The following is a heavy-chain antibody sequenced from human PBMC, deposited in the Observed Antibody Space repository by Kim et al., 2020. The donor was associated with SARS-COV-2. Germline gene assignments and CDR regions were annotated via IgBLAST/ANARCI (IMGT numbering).Heavy chain of an antibody. V-gene: IGHV3-13*01. CDR1: GFTFSSYD. D-gene: IGHD3-10*01. CDR3: ARSGGVRGGGWFDP. J-gene: IGHJ5*02. Sequence: GGSLRLSCAASGFTFSSYDMHWVRQATGKGLEWVSAIGTAGDTYYPGSVKGRFTISRENAKNSLYLQMNSLRAGDTAVYYCARSGGVRGGGWFDPWGQGTLVTVSS. CDR2: IGTAGDT.